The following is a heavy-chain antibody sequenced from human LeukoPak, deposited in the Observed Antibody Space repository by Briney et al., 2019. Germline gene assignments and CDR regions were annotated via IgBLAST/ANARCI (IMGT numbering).Heavy chain of an antibody. V-gene: IGHV1-69*13. J-gene: IGHJ3*02. D-gene: IGHD1-1*01. CDR1: GGTFSSYA. CDR3: ARRDDEAFDI. Sequence: GASVKVSCKASGGTFSSYAISWVRQAPGQGLEWMGGIIPIFGTANYAQKFQGRVTITADESTSTAYVELSSLRSEDTAVYYCARRDDEAFDIWGQGTMVTVSS. CDR2: IIPIFGTA.